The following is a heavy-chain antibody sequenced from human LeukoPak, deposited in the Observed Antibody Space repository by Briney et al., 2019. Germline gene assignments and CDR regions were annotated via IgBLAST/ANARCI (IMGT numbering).Heavy chain of an antibody. CDR1: GFTFSSYA. CDR2: ISYDGSNK. Sequence: PGGSLRLSCAASGFTFSSYAMHWVRQAPGKGLEWVAVISYDGSNKYYADSVKGRFTISRDNSKNTLYLQMNSLRAEDTAVYYCASAGGGELFFDYWGQGALVTVSS. J-gene: IGHJ4*02. V-gene: IGHV3-30*14. D-gene: IGHD3-10*01. CDR3: ASAGGGELFFDY.